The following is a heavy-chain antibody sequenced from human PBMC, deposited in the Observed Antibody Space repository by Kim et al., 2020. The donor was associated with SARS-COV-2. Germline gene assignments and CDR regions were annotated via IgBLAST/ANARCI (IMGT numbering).Heavy chain of an antibody. D-gene: IGHD5-12*01. V-gene: IGHV3-21*01. J-gene: IGHJ4*02. CDR2: ISSSSSYI. CDR1: GFTFSSYS. Sequence: GGSLRLSCAASGFTFSSYSMNWVRQAPGKGLEWVSSISSSSSYIYYADSVKGRYTISRDNAKNSLYLQMNSLRAEDTAVYYCARDGRDGYNWGTPYTDYWGQGTLVTVSS. CDR3: ARDGRDGYNWGTPYTDY.